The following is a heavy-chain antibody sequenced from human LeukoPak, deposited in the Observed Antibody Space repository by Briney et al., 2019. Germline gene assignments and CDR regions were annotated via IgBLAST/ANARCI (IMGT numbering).Heavy chain of an antibody. CDR2: IIPILGIA. CDR1: GGTFSSYA. Sequence: EASVKVSCKASGGTFSSYAISWVRQAPGQGLEWMGRIIPILGIANYAQKFQGRVTITADKSTTTAYMELSSLRSEDTAVYYCAGDRVYYYDSSGYYSDADWYFDLWGRGTLVTVSS. D-gene: IGHD3-22*01. CDR3: AGDRVYYYDSSGYYSDADWYFDL. V-gene: IGHV1-69*04. J-gene: IGHJ2*01.